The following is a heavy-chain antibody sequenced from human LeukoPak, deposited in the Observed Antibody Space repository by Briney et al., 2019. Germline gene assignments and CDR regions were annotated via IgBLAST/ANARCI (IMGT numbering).Heavy chain of an antibody. CDR3: ARTRTGPFVF. CDR1: GYTFRNYG. D-gene: IGHD2-21*01. J-gene: IGHJ4*02. CDR2: ISGDSYDT. Sequence: APVKVSCKASGYTFRNYGINWVRQAPGQGLEWMGWISGDSYDTKYEQKLQGRVTMTTDTSTRPAYMGLRRLRCDDTAMYFCARTRTGPFVFWGEGTLVTVSS. V-gene: IGHV1-18*01.